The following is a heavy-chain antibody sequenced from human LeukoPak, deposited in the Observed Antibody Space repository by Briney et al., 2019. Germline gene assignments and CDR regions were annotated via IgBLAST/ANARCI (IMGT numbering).Heavy chain of an antibody. Sequence: ASVKVSCKASGCTFTGYYMHWVRQAPGQGLEWMGRINPNSGGTNYAQKFQGRVTMTRDTSISTAYMELSRLRSDDTAVYYCASWGLSYDSSGYPIDYWGQGTLVTVSS. J-gene: IGHJ4*02. D-gene: IGHD3-22*01. CDR3: ASWGLSYDSSGYPIDY. CDR2: INPNSGGT. V-gene: IGHV1-2*06. CDR1: GCTFTGYY.